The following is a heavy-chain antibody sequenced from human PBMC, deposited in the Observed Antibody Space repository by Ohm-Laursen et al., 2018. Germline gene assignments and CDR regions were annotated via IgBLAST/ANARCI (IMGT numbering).Heavy chain of an antibody. V-gene: IGHV1-2*07. CDR3: ARDVIGLVVITHSPLDY. Sequence: GASVKVSCKASGYTFTGYYIHWVRQAPGQGLEWMGWINPNSGGTKYSHKFQGRATMTRDTSIATAYTELIRLRSDDTAVYYCARDVIGLVVITHSPLDYWGQGTLVTVSS. CDR1: GYTFTGYY. D-gene: IGHD3-22*01. J-gene: IGHJ4*02. CDR2: INPNSGGT.